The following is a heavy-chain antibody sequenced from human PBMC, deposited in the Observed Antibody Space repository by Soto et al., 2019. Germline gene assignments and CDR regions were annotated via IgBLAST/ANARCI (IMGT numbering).Heavy chain of an antibody. D-gene: IGHD3-10*01. CDR3: ARAEAGRYYYWLGRYYYYYGMDV. J-gene: IGHJ6*02. CDR2: INHSGST. Sequence: TLSLTCAVYGGAFNVYYLSWIRQPPGKGLEWIGEINHSGSTNYNPSLKSRVTISVDTSKNQFSLKLRSVTAADKAVYHSARAEAGRYYYWLGRYYYYYGMDVWCQGITVTVS. CDR1: GGAFNVYY. V-gene: IGHV4-34*01.